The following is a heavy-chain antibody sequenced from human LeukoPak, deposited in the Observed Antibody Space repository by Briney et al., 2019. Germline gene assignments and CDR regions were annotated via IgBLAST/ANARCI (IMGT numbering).Heavy chain of an antibody. CDR1: GFTFSSYW. V-gene: IGHV3-7*01. J-gene: IGHJ4*02. CDR3: AKDLSPTLRVTTSYYFDY. CDR2: IKQDGSEK. D-gene: IGHD4-17*01. Sequence: GGSLRLSCAASGFTFSSYWMSWVRQAPGKGLEWVASIKQDGSEKYYVDSVKGRFTISRDNAKNSLYLQMNSLRAEDTAVYYCAKDLSPTLRVTTSYYFDYWGQGTLVTVSS.